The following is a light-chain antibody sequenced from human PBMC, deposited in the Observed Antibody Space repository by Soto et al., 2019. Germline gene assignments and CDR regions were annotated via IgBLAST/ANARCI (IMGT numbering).Light chain of an antibody. CDR3: QQYNSLWT. V-gene: IGKV1-5*01. J-gene: IGKJ1*01. CDR2: DAS. Sequence: IQMNQSPSTMSASVGDRVTITCRASQSISSWSAWYQQKPGTAPKLLIYDASSLESGVPSRFIVSGSGTEFTLPIRSMKPDDFATDYCQQYNSLWTFRQGTKVDIK. CDR1: QSISSW.